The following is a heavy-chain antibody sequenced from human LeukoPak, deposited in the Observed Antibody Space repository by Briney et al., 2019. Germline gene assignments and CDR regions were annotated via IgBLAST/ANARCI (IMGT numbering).Heavy chain of an antibody. Sequence: GGFLRLSGAASGFTYSSYWMHWVRQAPGKVLVWVSRINSDGSSTSYADSVKGRFTISRDNAKNTLYLQMNSLRAEDTAVYYCARGSGYSYGIFDYWGQGTLVTVSS. CDR2: INSDGSST. V-gene: IGHV3-74*01. CDR3: ARGSGYSYGIFDY. D-gene: IGHD5-18*01. J-gene: IGHJ4*02. CDR1: GFTYSSYW.